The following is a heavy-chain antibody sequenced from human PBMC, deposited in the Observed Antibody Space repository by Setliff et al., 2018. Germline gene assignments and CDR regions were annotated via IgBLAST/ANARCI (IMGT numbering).Heavy chain of an antibody. Sequence: ASVKVSCKVSGGSFINYGINWVRQAPGQGLEWMGRIIPKFDASAYAQKFRGRVTITADKSASTAYMEVSSLRSEDTAVYYCARGAAAGYYFDYWGQGTLVTVSS. J-gene: IGHJ4*02. CDR1: GGSFINYG. D-gene: IGHD6-13*01. CDR3: ARGAAAGYYFDY. V-gene: IGHV1-69*06. CDR2: IIPKFDAS.